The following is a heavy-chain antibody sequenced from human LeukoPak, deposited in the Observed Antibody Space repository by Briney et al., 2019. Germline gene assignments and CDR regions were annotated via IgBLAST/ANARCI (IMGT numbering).Heavy chain of an antibody. CDR1: GYTFTGYY. CDR3: ARDTDSSDTIPHY. V-gene: IGHV1-46*01. CDR2: INPGGGST. J-gene: IGHJ4*02. Sequence: ASVTVSCKASGYTFTGYYMHWVRQAPGQGLEWMGIINPGGGSTSFAQKFQGRLTMTRDTSTSTVYMELSSLRSEDTAVYYCARDTDSSDTIPHYWGQGTLVTVSS. D-gene: IGHD3-22*01.